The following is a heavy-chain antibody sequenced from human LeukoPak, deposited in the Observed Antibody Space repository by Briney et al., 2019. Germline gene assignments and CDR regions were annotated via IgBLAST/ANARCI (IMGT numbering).Heavy chain of an antibody. V-gene: IGHV4-34*01. Sequence: GSLRLSCAASGFNFGSYSMTWIRQPPGKGLEWIGEINHSGSTNYNPSLKSRVTISVDTSKNQFSLKLSSVTAADTAVYYCARQEEGYFDYWGQGTLVTVSS. CDR2: INHSGST. CDR1: GFNFGSYS. CDR3: ARQEEGYFDY. J-gene: IGHJ4*02.